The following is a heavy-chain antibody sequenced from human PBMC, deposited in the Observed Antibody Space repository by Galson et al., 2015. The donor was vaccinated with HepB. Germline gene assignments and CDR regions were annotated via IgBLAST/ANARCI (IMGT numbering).Heavy chain of an antibody. CDR3: AREYCSGGSCYSFGYYYYYYMDV. D-gene: IGHD2-15*01. J-gene: IGHJ6*03. CDR2: IWYDGSNK. Sequence: SLRLSCAASGFTFSSYGMHWVRQAPGKGLEWVAVIWYDGSNKYYADSVKGRFTISRDNSKNTLYLQMNSLRAEDTAVYYCAREYCSGGSCYSFGYYYYYYMDVWGKGTTVTVSS. V-gene: IGHV3-33*01. CDR1: GFTFSSYG.